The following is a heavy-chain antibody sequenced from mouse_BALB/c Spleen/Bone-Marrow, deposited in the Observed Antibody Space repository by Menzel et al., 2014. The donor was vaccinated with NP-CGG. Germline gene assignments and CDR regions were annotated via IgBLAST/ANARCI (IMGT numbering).Heavy chain of an antibody. CDR2: ICAGGST. CDR1: GFSLTSYG. CDR3: ARDRGDYVFAY. V-gene: IGHV2-9*02. Sequence: VKLVESGPGLVAPSQSLSITCTVSGFSLTSYGLHWVRQPPGKGLEWLGVICAGGSTNYNSALMSRLSISKDNSESQVFLKMNSLQTDDTAMYYCARDRGDYVFAYWGQGTLVTGSA. J-gene: IGHJ3*01. D-gene: IGHD2-4*01.